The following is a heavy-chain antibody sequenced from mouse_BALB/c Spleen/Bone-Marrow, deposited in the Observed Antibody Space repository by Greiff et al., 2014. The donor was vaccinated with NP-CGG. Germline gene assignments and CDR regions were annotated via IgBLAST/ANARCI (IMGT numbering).Heavy chain of an antibody. CDR3: AREKDWVFDY. CDR2: IYPGGDST. V-gene: IGHV1-55*01. CDR1: GYTFTSYW. D-gene: IGHD4-1*01. J-gene: IGHJ2*01. Sequence: QVQLQQSRAELVKPGTSVKMSCKASGYTFTSYWMHWVKQRPGQGLEWIGDIYPGGDSTNYNEKFKSKATLTVDTSSSTAYMQLSSLTSEDSAVYYCAREKDWVFDYWGQGTTLTVSS.